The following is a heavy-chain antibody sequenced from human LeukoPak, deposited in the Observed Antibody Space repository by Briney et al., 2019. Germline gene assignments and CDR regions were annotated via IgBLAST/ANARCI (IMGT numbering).Heavy chain of an antibody. V-gene: IGHV1-69*13. Sequence: SVKVSCKASGYTFTSYYMHWVRQAPGQGLEWMGGIIPIFGTANYAQKFQGRVTITADESTSTAYMELSSLRSEDTAVYYRARGRPVAGTTADYWGQGTLVTVSS. J-gene: IGHJ4*02. CDR2: IIPIFGTA. CDR1: GYTFTSYY. CDR3: ARGRPVAGTTADY. D-gene: IGHD6-19*01.